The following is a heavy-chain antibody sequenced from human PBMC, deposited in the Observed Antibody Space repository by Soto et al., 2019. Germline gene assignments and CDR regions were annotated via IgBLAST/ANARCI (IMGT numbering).Heavy chain of an antibody. D-gene: IGHD2-21*02. CDR2: ISGSGGST. CDR3: AKVDTYCGGDCYSDYYGMDV. CDR1: GFTFSSYA. J-gene: IGHJ6*02. Sequence: PGGSLRLSCAASGFTFSSYAMSWVRQAPGKGLEWVSAISGSGGSTYYADSVKGRFTISRDNSKNTLYLQMNSLRAEDTAVYYCAKVDTYCGGDCYSDYYGMDVWGQGTTVTVSS. V-gene: IGHV3-23*01.